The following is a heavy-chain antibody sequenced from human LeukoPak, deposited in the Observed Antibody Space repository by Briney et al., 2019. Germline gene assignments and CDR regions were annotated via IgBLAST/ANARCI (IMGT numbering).Heavy chain of an antibody. CDR2: IKQDGSEK. CDR3: ARDSSGFPHDY. Sequence: GGSLRLSCAASGFTFSSYWMSWVRQAPGKGLEWVANIKQDGSEKYYVDSVKGRFTISRDNAKDSLYLQMNSLRAEDTAVYYCARDSSGFPHDYWGQGTLVTVSS. V-gene: IGHV3-7*01. D-gene: IGHD3-22*01. CDR1: GFTFSSYW. J-gene: IGHJ4*02.